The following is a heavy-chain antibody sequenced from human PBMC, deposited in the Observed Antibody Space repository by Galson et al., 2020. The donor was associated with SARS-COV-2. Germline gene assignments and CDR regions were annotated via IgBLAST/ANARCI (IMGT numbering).Heavy chain of an antibody. V-gene: IGHV3-30*01. D-gene: IGHD3-22*01. Sequence: GESLKISCAASGFTFSSYAMHWVRQAPGKGLAWVAVISYDGSNKYYADSVKGRFTISRDNSKNTLYLQMNSLRAEDTAVYYCARDLVIYPIDYWGQGTLVTVSS. CDR3: ARDLVIYPIDY. J-gene: IGHJ4*02. CDR1: GFTFSSYA. CDR2: ISYDGSNK.